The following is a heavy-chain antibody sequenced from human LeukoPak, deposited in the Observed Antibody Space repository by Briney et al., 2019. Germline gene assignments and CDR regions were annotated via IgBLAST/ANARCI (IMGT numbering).Heavy chain of an antibody. CDR1: GYTFTSYG. D-gene: IGHD3-22*01. V-gene: IGHV1-18*01. CDR3: ARVRGTMIAKVYFDY. J-gene: IGHJ4*02. CDR2: ISAYNGNT. Sequence: ASVKVSCKASGYTFTSYGISWVRQAPGQGLEWMGWISAYNGNTNYAQKLQGRVTMTTDTSTSTAYMELRSLRSDDTAVYYCARVRGTMIAKVYFDYWGQGTLVTVSS.